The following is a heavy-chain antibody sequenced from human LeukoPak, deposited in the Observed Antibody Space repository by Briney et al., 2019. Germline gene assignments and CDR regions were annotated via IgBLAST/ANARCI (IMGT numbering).Heavy chain of an antibody. CDR2: ISGSGGST. D-gene: IGHD6-19*01. CDR1: GFTFSSYA. J-gene: IGHJ6*02. Sequence: GGSLRLSCAASGFTFSSYAMSWVRQAPGKGLEWVSAISGSGGSTYYADSVKGRFTISRDNSKNTLYLQMNSLRAEDTAVYYCARHDDIAVFRNGLDVWGHGTTVSVSS. CDR3: ARHDDIAVFRNGLDV. V-gene: IGHV3-23*01.